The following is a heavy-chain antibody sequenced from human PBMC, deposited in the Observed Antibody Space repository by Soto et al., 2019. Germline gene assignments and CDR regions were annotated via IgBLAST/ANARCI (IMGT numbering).Heavy chain of an antibody. D-gene: IGHD3-10*01. CDR3: ARVGGYYYGSGSLPLPHY. V-gene: IGHV1-3*01. CDR1: GYTFTSYA. Sequence: QVQLVQSVAEVKKPGASVKVSCKASGYTFTSYAMHWVRQAPGQRLEWMGWINAGNGNTKYSQKFQGRVTITRDTSARTAYMELSSLRSEDTAVYYWARVGGYYYGSGSLPLPHYWGQGTLVTVSS. J-gene: IGHJ4*02. CDR2: INAGNGNT.